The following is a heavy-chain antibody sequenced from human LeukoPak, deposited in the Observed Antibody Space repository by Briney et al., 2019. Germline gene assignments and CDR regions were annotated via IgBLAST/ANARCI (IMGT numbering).Heavy chain of an antibody. CDR1: GFTFSVYD. Sequence: GGSLRLSCAASGFTFSVYDMNWVRQTPGKGLEWVASISGSSSHIYYADSVRGRFTISRDNTKNSVYLQMDSLRAEDAAVYYCAKLKLQWMAFSGLDNWGQGTLVSVSS. V-gene: IGHV3-21*01. CDR2: ISGSSSHI. J-gene: IGHJ4*02. CDR3: AKLKLQWMAFSGLDN. D-gene: IGHD6-19*01.